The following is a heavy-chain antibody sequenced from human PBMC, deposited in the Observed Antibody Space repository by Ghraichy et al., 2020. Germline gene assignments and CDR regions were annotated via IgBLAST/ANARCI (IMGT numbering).Heavy chain of an antibody. CDR3: ARLGSYCSGGSCYSESYNWFDP. CDR1: GGSFSGYY. V-gene: IGHV4-34*01. J-gene: IGHJ5*02. Sequence: SETLSLTCAVYGGSFSGYYWSWIRQPPGKGLEWIGEINHSGSTNYNPSLKSRVTISVDTSKNQFSLKLSSVTAADTAVYYCARLGSYCSGGSCYSESYNWFDPWGQGTLVTVSS. D-gene: IGHD2-15*01. CDR2: INHSGST.